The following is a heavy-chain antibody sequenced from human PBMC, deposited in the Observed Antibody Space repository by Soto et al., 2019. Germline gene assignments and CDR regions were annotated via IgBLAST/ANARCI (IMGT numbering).Heavy chain of an antibody. J-gene: IGHJ4*02. D-gene: IGHD3-22*01. CDR3: ARPKAYYYDSSGYFDY. CDR2: IYYSGST. CDR1: GGSISSSSYY. Sequence: PSETLSLTCTVSGGSISSSSYYWGWIRQPPGKGLEWIGSIYYSGSTYYNPSLKSRVTISVDTSKNQFSLKLSSVTAADTAVYYCARPKAYYYDSSGYFDYWGQGTLVTVSS. V-gene: IGHV4-39*01.